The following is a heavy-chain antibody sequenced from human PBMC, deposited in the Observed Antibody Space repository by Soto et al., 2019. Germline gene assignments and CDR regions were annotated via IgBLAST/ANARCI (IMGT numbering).Heavy chain of an antibody. Sequence: SETLSLTCAVSASSISSAYFWGWIRQPPGKGLEWIATIFHTGGTYYNPSLKSRVTISVDTSNNQFSLRLNSVTAAETDLYLCARNWIAGGTKADAFDIWGQGTMVT. CDR3: ARNWIAGGTKADAFDI. CDR1: ASSISSAYF. D-gene: IGHD2-15*01. V-gene: IGHV4-38-2*01. CDR2: IFHTGGT. J-gene: IGHJ3*02.